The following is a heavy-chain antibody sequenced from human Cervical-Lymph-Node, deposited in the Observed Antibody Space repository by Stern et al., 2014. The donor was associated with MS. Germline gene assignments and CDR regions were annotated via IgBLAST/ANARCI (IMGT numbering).Heavy chain of an antibody. CDR3: ARGNYDFWSGGSDNYFDP. CDR2: MNPHGGGT. Sequence: VQLLQSGAEVRNPWASVKVSCKASQYTFTGYYVHWVRQAPGPGLAWMGWMNPHGGGTPYAQEYEGRVTMTWDTSINTGYMEITTLRSDDTAVYYCARGNYDFWSGGSDNYFDPWGQGTLVIVSS. V-gene: IGHV1-2*02. CDR1: QYTFTGYY. D-gene: IGHD3-3*01. J-gene: IGHJ5*02.